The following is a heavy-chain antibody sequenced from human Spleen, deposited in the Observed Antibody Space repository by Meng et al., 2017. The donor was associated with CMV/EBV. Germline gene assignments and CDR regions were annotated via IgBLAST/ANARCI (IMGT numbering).Heavy chain of an antibody. CDR3: ARAFMTYFGWFDP. J-gene: IGHJ5*02. Sequence: ASVKVSCKASGYTFTGHYIHWVRQAPGQGLEWMGWINPNSGGTNYAQKFQGRVTMTRDTSISTAYMELSSLRSEDTAVYYCARAFMTYFGWFDPWGQGTLVTVSS. CDR2: INPNSGGT. D-gene: IGHD3-9*01. V-gene: IGHV1-2*02. CDR1: GYTFTGHY.